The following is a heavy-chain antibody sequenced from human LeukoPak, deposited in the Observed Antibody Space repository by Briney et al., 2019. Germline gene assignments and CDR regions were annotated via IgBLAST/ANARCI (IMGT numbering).Heavy chain of an antibody. Sequence: ASVRVSCKVSGYSLTELSMQWVRQAPGKGHECLGGFDPEEAKMVYAQKFQGRVTMTEDTSTDTAYMELRGLRSEDTAVYYCATRSGDFWSGYVDWGQGTLVIVSS. CDR1: GYSLTELS. CDR2: FDPEEAKM. CDR3: ATRSGDFWSGYVD. J-gene: IGHJ4*02. D-gene: IGHD3-3*01. V-gene: IGHV1-24*01.